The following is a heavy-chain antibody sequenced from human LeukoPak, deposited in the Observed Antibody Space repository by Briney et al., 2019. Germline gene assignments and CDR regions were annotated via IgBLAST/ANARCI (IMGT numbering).Heavy chain of an antibody. CDR2: ISGDGART. J-gene: IGHJ4*02. D-gene: IGHD1-14*01. Sequence: GGSLRLSCAASAFPFSTYVMSWVRQAPGGGLKWISSISGDGARTYYTNSVKGRFTISRDNPKNTLFLQVNSLRVEDTAVYYCAKGGLTTPLHYWGQGTLVTVSS. CDR1: AFPFSTYV. V-gene: IGHV3-23*01. CDR3: AKGGLTTPLHY.